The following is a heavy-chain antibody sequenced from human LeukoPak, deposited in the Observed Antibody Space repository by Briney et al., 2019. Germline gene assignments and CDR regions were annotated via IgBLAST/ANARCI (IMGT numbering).Heavy chain of an antibody. CDR2: ISYDGSNK. Sequence: PGGSLRLSCAASGFTFSSYAMHWVRQAPGKGLEWVAVISYDGSNKYYADSVKGRFTISRDNSKNTLYLQMNSLRAEDTAVYYCAKEDGDMGDAFDIWGQGTMVTVSS. CDR3: AKEDGDMGDAFDI. J-gene: IGHJ3*02. CDR1: GFTFSSYA. V-gene: IGHV3-30*04. D-gene: IGHD4-17*01.